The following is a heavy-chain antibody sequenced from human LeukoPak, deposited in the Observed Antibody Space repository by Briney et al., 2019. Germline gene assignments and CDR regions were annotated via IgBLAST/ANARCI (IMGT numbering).Heavy chain of an antibody. V-gene: IGHV3-49*04. CDR1: GFTFSSYW. CDR3: TRDVVAGLYYYYYYYMDV. Sequence: GGSLRLSCAASGFTFSSYWMSWVRQAPGQGLEWVGFIRSQAYGGTTEYAASVKGRFTISRDDSKSIAYLQMNSLKTEDTAVYYCTRDVVAGLYYYYYYYMDVWGKGTTVTVSS. D-gene: IGHD6-19*01. J-gene: IGHJ6*03. CDR2: IRSQAYGGTT.